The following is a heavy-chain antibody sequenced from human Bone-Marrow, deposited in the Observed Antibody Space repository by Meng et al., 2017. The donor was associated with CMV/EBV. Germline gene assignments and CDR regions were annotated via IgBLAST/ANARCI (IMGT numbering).Heavy chain of an antibody. V-gene: IGHV1-18*01. Sequence: ASVKVSCKASGYTFTSYGITWVRQAPGQGLEWTGWISAHNGNTNYAQNLQGRVTMTTVTSTSTVYMELRSLRSDDTAVYYCARDGQGLGELSSFNDYWGQGTLVTVSS. CDR3: ARDGQGLGELSSFNDY. CDR2: ISAHNGNT. J-gene: IGHJ4*02. D-gene: IGHD3-16*02. CDR1: GYTFTSYG.